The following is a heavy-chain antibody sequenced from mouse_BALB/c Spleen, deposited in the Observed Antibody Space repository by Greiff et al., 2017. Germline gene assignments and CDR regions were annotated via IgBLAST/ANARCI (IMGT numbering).Heavy chain of an antibody. V-gene: IGHV1-14*01. Sequence: EVQLKESGPELVKPGASVKMSCKASGYTFTSYVMHWVKQKPGQGLEWIGYINPYNDGTKYNEKFKGKATLTSDKSSSTAYMELSSLTSEDSAVYYCATTARATSWFAYWGQGTLVTVSA. CDR3: ATTARATSWFAY. CDR2: INPYNDGT. J-gene: IGHJ3*01. D-gene: IGHD3-2*01. CDR1: GYTFTSYV.